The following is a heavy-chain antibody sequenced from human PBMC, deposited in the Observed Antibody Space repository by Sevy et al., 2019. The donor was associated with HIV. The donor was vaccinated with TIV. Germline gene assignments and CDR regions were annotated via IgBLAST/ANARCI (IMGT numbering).Heavy chain of an antibody. Sequence: ASVKVSCKVSGYSLIELSMHWVRQAPGKGLEWMGGFDLEDGKIIYAKKFQGRVTMTEDTSTDTVYLKLSSLGSEDTAVYYCATIRGHYYDYYMDVWGKGTMVTVSS. CDR3: ATIRGHYYDYYMDV. CDR2: FDLEDGKI. V-gene: IGHV1-24*01. D-gene: IGHD3-10*01. J-gene: IGHJ6*03. CDR1: GYSLIELS.